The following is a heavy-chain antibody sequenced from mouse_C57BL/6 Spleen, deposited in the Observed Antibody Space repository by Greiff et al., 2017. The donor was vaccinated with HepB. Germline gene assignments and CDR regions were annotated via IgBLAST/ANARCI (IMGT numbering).Heavy chain of an antibody. CDR3: ARGNYYGSSFYWYFDV. CDR1: GFTFSSYA. V-gene: IGHV5-4*01. J-gene: IGHJ1*03. Sequence: EVQVVESGGGLVKPGGSLKLSCEASGFTFSSYAMSWVRQTPEKRLEWVATISDGGSYTYYPDNVKGRFTISRDNAKNNLYLQMSHLKSEDTAMYYCARGNYYGSSFYWYFDVWGTGTTVTVSS. CDR2: ISDGGSYT. D-gene: IGHD1-1*01.